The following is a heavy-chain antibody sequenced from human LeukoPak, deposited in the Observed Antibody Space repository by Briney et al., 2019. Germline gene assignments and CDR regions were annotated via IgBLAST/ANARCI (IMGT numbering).Heavy chain of an antibody. J-gene: IGHJ4*02. V-gene: IGHV4-38-2*02. Sequence: SETLSLTCTVSGYSISSGYYWGWIRQPPGKGLEWTGRIYHSGSTYSNPSLKSRVTISVDTSKNQVSLKLSSVTAADTAVYYCARVGTEANFDYWGQGTLVTVSS. CDR1: GYSISSGYY. CDR3: ARVGTEANFDY. D-gene: IGHD2-21*02. CDR2: IYHSGST.